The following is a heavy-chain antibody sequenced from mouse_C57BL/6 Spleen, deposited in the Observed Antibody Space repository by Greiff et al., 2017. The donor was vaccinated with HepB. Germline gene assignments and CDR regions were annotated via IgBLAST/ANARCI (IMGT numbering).Heavy chain of an antibody. V-gene: IGHV1-20*01. CDR1: GYSFTGYF. CDR2: INPYNGDT. J-gene: IGHJ4*01. D-gene: IGHD1-1*01. Sequence: EVHLVESGPELVKPGDSVKISCKASGYSFTGYFMNWVMQSHGKSLEWIGRINPYNGDTFYNQKFKGKATLTVDKSSSTAHMELRSLTSEDSAVYYCARNYGREHAMDYWGQGTSVTVSS. CDR3: ARNYGREHAMDY.